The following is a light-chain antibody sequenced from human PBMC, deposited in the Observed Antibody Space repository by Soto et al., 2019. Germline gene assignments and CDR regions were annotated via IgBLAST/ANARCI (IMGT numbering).Light chain of an antibody. J-gene: IGKJ1*01. CDR3: QQYGSSPGT. CDR1: QNINSDY. Sequence: DIVLTQSPGTLSLSPGERAALSCRASQNINSDYFAWYQQKPGQAPRLLIYGASSRATGIPDRFSGSGSGTDFTLTISRLEPEDFAVYYCQQYGSSPGTFGQGTKVDIK. V-gene: IGKV3-20*01. CDR2: GAS.